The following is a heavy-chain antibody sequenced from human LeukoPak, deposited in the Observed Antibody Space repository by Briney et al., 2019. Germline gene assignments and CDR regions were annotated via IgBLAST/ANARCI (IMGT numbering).Heavy chain of an antibody. V-gene: IGHV3-30*04. CDR1: GFTFSSYA. D-gene: IGHD2-15*01. CDR3: ARTTARIYCSGGSCYSDNLYYYYGMDV. Sequence: GGSLRLSCAASGFTFSSYAMHWVRQAPGKGLEWVAVISYDGSNKYYADSVKGRFTISRDNSKNTLYLQMNSLRAEDTAVYYCARTTARIYCSGGSCYSDNLYYYYGMDVWGQGTTVTVSS. J-gene: IGHJ6*02. CDR2: ISYDGSNK.